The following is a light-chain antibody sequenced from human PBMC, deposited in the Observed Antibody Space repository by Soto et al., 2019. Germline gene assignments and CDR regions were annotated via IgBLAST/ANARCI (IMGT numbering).Light chain of an antibody. CDR1: SSDVGGYNY. CDR3: SSYTSSSTF. J-gene: IGLJ1*01. Sequence: QSALTQPASVSGSPGQSITISCTGTSSDVGGYNYVSWYQQHPGKAPKLMIYEVSNRPSGVSNRFSGSKSGNTASLTISGLQAEDEADIYCSSYTSSSTFFGTGTKVTVL. CDR2: EVS. V-gene: IGLV2-14*01.